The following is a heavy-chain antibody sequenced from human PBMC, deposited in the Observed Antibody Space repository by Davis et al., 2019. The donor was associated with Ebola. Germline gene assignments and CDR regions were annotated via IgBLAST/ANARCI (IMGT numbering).Heavy chain of an antibody. J-gene: IGHJ6*02. Sequence: MPSETLSLPCAVYGGSFSGYYWSWIRQPPGKGLEWIGEINHSGSTNYNPSLKSRVTISVDTSKNQFSLKLSSVTAADTAVYYCARRVGSGYYYYYGMDVWGQGTTVTVSS. CDR3: ARRVGSGYYYYYGMDV. D-gene: IGHD3-10*01. CDR2: INHSGST. CDR1: GGSFSGYY. V-gene: IGHV4-34*01.